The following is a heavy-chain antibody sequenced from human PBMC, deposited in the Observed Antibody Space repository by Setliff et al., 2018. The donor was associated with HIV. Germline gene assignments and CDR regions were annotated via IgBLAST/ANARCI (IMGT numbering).Heavy chain of an antibody. Sequence: GASVKVSCKASGYTFTSYYMHWVRQAPGQGLEWMGIISPSDGNTNYAQKLQGRVTMTTDTSTDTAYMELRSLRSDDTAVYYCARASTALTYYGMDVWGQGTTVTVSS. V-gene: IGHV1-46*01. CDR2: ISPSDGNT. CDR3: ARASTALTYYGMDV. J-gene: IGHJ6*02. CDR1: GYTFTSYY.